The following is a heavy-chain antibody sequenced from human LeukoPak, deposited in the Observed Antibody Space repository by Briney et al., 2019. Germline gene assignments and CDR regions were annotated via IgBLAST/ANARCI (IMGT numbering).Heavy chain of an antibody. CDR2: IYYSGST. V-gene: IGHV4-38-2*02. D-gene: IGHD1-1*01. CDR3: ARAPERRIFDY. J-gene: IGHJ4*02. Sequence: PSETLSVTCTVSAYSISTCDYWGWIRQPPGKGLEWIGSIYYSGSTYYNPSLKSRVTISVDTSKNQFSLKLSSVTAADTAVYYCARAPERRIFDYWGQGTLVTVSS. CDR1: AYSISTCDY.